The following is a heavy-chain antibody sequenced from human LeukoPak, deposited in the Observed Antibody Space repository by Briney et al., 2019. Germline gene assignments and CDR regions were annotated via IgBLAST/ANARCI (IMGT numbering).Heavy chain of an antibody. CDR1: GGTFSSYG. D-gene: IGHD4-17*01. CDR3: AFVGAAVTTFSWFDP. Sequence: SVKVSCKASGGTFSSYGISWVRQAPGQGLEWMGGIIPIFGTVNYAERFQGRVTITADESTSTAYMELSSLRSEDTAVYYCAFVGAAVTTFSWFDPWGQGTLVTVSS. CDR2: IIPIFGTV. J-gene: IGHJ5*02. V-gene: IGHV1-69*13.